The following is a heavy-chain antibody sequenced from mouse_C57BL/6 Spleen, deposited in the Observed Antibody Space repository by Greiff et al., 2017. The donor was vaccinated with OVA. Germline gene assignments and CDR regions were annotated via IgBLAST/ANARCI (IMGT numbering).Heavy chain of an antibody. CDR2: IDPSDSYT. CDR3: ARGGGSSLDY. D-gene: IGHD1-1*01. Sequence: QVQLQQPGAELVMPGASVKLSCKASGYTFTSYWMHWVKQRPGQGLEWIGEIDPSDSYTNYNQKFKGKSTLTVDKSSSTAYMQLSCLTSEDSAVYYCARGGGSSLDYWGQGTTLTVSS. V-gene: IGHV1-69*01. CDR1: GYTFTSYW. J-gene: IGHJ2*01.